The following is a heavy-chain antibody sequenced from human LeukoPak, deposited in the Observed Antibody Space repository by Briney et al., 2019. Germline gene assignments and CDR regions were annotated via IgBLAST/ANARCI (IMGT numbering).Heavy chain of an antibody. CDR2: ISVYNGHT. J-gene: IGHJ3*02. CDR1: GYTFTGYY. D-gene: IGHD1-26*01. Sequence: GASVKVSCKASGYTFTGYYMHWVRQAPGQGLEWMGWISVYNGHTNYAQNLQGRVTMTTDTSTSTAYMELRNVRSDDTAAYYCARGGRWELPRPYAFDIWGQGTMVTVSS. CDR3: ARGGRWELPRPYAFDI. V-gene: IGHV1-18*04.